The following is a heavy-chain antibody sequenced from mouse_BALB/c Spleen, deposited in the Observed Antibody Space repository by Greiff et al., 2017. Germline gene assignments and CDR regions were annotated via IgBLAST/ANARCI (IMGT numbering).Heavy chain of an antibody. J-gene: IGHJ2*01. V-gene: IGHV5-6-4*01. CDR3: TRELYGDY. CDR1: GFTFSSYT. Sequence: DVKLVESGGGLVKPGGSLKLSCAASGFTFSSYTMSWVRQTPEKRLEWVATISSGGSYTYYPDSVKGRFTISRDNAKNTLYLQMSSLKSEDTAMYCCTRELYGDYWGQGTTLTVSS. CDR2: ISSGGSYT. D-gene: IGHD1-1*01.